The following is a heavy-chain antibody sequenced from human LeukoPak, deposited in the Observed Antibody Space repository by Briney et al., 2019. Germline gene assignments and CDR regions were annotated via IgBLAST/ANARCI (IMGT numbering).Heavy chain of an antibody. Sequence: GGSLRLSCAVSGFTFSNDWMHWVRQAPGKGLLWVSRISGDGTTTNYADSVKGRFTISRDNAKNMLYLQMDSLRAEVTAVYYCAGTWSFDYWGQGTLVTVSS. V-gene: IGHV3-74*01. CDR1: GFTFSNDW. D-gene: IGHD2-15*01. CDR2: ISGDGTTT. J-gene: IGHJ4*02. CDR3: AGTWSFDY.